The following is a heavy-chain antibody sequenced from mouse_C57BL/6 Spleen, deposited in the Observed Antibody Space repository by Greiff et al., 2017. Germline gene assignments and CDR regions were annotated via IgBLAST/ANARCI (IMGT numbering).Heavy chain of an antibody. V-gene: IGHV1-42*01. D-gene: IGHD2-2*01. J-gene: IGHJ4*01. Sequence: EVHLVESGPELVKPGASVKISCKASGYSFTGYYMNWVKQSPEKSLEWIGEINPSTGGTTYNQKFKAKATLTVDKSSSTAYMQLKSLTSEDSAVYYCARRGYDGDYYAMDYWGQGTSVTVSS. CDR2: INPSTGGT. CDR1: GYSFTGYY. CDR3: ARRGYDGDYYAMDY.